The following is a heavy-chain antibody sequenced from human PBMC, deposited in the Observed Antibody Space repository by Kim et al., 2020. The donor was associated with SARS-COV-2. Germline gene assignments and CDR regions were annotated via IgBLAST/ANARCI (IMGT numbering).Heavy chain of an antibody. CDR2: ET. D-gene: IGHD6-19*01. CDR3: ATGWLSPFDY. Sequence: ETIYAQKFQGRVTMTEDTSTDTAYMELSSLRSEDTAVYYCATGWLSPFDYWGQGTLVTVSS. J-gene: IGHJ4*02. V-gene: IGHV1-24*01.